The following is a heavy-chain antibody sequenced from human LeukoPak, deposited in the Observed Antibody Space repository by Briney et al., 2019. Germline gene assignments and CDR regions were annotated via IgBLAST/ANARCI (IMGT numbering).Heavy chain of an antibody. D-gene: IGHD6-13*01. J-gene: IGHJ4*02. CDR3: ARPWIPPHTTSWPYYFDY. V-gene: IGHV3-21*01. CDR1: GFTFSSYS. CDR2: ISSSSSYI. Sequence: PGGSLRLSCAASGFTFSSYSMNWVRQAPGKGLEWVSSISSSSSYIYSADSVKGRFTISRDNAKNSLYLQVNSLRVEDTAVYYCARPWIPPHTTSWPYYFDYWGQGTLVTASS.